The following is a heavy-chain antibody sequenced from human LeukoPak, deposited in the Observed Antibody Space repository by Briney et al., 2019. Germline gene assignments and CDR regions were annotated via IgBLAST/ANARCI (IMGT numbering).Heavy chain of an antibody. CDR2: MNPNSGNT. V-gene: IGHV1-8*01. CDR3: ARIYYRRSDYHYYYMDV. D-gene: IGHD3-10*01. Sequence: ASVKVSCKASGYTFTSYDINWVRQAPGQGLEWVGWMNPNSGNTGSAQKVQGRITITMNTSISTAYMELSSLRSEYTAVYYCARIYYRRSDYHYYYMDVWGEGTTVTVSS. CDR1: GYTFTSYD. J-gene: IGHJ6*03.